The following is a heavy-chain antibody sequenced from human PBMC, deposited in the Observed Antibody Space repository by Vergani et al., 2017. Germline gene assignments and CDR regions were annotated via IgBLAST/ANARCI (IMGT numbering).Heavy chain of an antibody. CDR2: ISTSSSYI. CDR3: AREGGSGSYDYDY. J-gene: IGHJ4*02. CDR1: GFTFSSYS. V-gene: IGHV3-21*01. Sequence: EVQLVESGGGLVKPGGSLRLSCAASGFTFSSYSMNWVRQAPGKGLEWVSSISTSSSYIYYADSVKGRFTISRDNAKNSLYLKMNSLRDEDTAVYYCAREGGSGSYDYDYWGQGTLVTVSS. D-gene: IGHD1-26*01.